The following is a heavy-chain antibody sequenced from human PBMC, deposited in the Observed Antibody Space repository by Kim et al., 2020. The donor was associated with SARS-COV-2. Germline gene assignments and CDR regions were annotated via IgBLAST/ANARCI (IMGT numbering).Heavy chain of an antibody. CDR1: GGTFSSYA. Sequence: SVKVSCKASGGTFSSYAISWVRQAPGQGLEWMGGIIPIFGTANYAQKFQGRVTITADESTSTAYMELSSLRSEDTAVYYCARAGNMGATGAFDIWGQGTMVTVSS. CDR3: ARAGNMGATGAFDI. J-gene: IGHJ3*02. CDR2: IIPIFGTA. D-gene: IGHD1-26*01. V-gene: IGHV1-69*13.